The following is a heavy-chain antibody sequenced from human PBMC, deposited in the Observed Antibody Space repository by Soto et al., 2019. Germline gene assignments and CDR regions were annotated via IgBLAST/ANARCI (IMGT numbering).Heavy chain of an antibody. V-gene: IGHV3-23*01. D-gene: IGHD3-3*01. CDR2: ISGSGGST. Sequence: PGGSLRLSCAASGFTFSSYAMSWVRQAPGKGLEWVSAISGSGGSTYYADSVKGRFTISRDNSKNTLYLQMNSLRAEDTAVYYCARSKFGHYDFWSGYYNGVQDYWGQGTLVTVSS. CDR1: GFTFSSYA. CDR3: ARSKFGHYDFWSGYYNGVQDY. J-gene: IGHJ4*02.